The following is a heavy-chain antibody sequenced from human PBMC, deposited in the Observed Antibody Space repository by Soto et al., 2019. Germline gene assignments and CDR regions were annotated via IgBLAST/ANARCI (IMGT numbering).Heavy chain of an antibody. CDR2: IYYSGST. CDR1: GGSISSGDYY. D-gene: IGHD2-15*01. CDR3: ASXYCSGGSCYSAGNWFDP. V-gene: IGHV4-30-4*01. J-gene: IGHJ5*02. Sequence: SETLSLTCTVSGGSISSGDYYWSWIRQPPGKGLEWIGYIYYSGSTYYNPSLKSRVTISVDTSKNQFSLKLSSVTAADTAVYYCASXYCSGGSCYSAGNWFDPWGQGTLVTVSS.